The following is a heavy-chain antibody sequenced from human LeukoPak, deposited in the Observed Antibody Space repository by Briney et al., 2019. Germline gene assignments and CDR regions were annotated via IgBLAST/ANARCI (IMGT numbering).Heavy chain of an antibody. D-gene: IGHD3-10*01. CDR2: IDPSDSYT. CDR1: GSSFTSYW. V-gene: IGHV5-10-1*01. J-gene: IGHJ3*02. Sequence: GASLQISCKGSGSSFTSYWISWVRQLPGKGLEWMGRIDPSDSYTNYSPSFQGHVTISADKSISTAYLQWSSLKASDTAMYYCARIGRGLLWFGESTLDAFDIWGQGTMVTVSS. CDR3: ARIGRGLLWFGESTLDAFDI.